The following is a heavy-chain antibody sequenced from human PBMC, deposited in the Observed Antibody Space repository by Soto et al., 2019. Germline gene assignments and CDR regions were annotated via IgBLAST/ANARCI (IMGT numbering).Heavy chain of an antibody. J-gene: IGHJ5*02. V-gene: IGHV4-31*03. CDR2: IYVTGAV. D-gene: IGHD2-21*01. CDR1: GAALNSGNYY. CDR3: ARLRIATNNYKWFDP. Sequence: SETLSLTCSVSGAALNSGNYYWSWIRQVPGQGLEWIGHIYVTGAVDYNPSLRDRITISQDTSERQFSLNLRLVTAADTAVYYCARLRIATNNYKWFDPRGQGTLVTVSS.